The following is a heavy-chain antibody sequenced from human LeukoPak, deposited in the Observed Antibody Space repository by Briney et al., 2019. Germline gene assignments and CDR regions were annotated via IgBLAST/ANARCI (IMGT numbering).Heavy chain of an antibody. V-gene: IGHV3-48*03. CDR3: ARGRGFGDLDY. CDR2: ISSSGSTI. D-gene: IGHD3-10*01. CDR1: GFTFSNYE. Sequence: GGSLRLSCAASGFTFSNYEMKRVRQAPGKGLEWVSYISSSGSTIYYADSVKGRYTTSRGNAKNSLYLQMNSLRAEDTAVYYCARGRGFGDLDYWGQGTLVTVSS. J-gene: IGHJ4*02.